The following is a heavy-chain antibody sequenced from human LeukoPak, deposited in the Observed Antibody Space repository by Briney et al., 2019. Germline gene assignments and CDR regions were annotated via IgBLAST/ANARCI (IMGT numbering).Heavy chain of an antibody. CDR3: AKDKGWGYSSYDYYGMDV. CDR2: I. D-gene: IGHD1-26*01. J-gene: IGHJ6*02. CDR1: GFPFSSYA. V-gene: IGHV3-23*01. Sequence: GSLRLSFAASGFPFSSYAMSWVRQAPGKGLEWVSGIDSVKGRFTISRDISKNTLYVQMNSLSAEDAAVYYCAKDKGWGYSSYDYYGMDVWGQGTTVTVSS.